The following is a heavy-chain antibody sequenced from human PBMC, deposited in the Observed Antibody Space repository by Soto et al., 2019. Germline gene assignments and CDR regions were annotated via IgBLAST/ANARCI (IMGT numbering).Heavy chain of an antibody. CDR1: GFSLSNAAYS. CDR3: ARERGGYGLFDS. Sequence: TLSLTCPFSGFSLSNAAYSWRWIRQPPGKGLEWIGYIYPSGMPFYNPSLRSRVTISIDRSNDQFSLNLRSVTAADTAVYYCARERGGYGLFDSWGQGTRVNVSA. D-gene: IGHD5-18*01. J-gene: IGHJ4*02. V-gene: IGHV4-30-2*01. CDR2: IYPSGMP.